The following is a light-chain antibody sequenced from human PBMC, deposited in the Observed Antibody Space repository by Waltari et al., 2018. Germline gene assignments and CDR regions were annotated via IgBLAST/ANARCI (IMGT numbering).Light chain of an antibody. CDR2: DAS. CDR1: QTIGTY. Sequence: VVLTQSPVTLSLSPGETATPSCRATQTIGTYLAWYHHKLGQSPRLLIYDASTRATGIPARFSGSGSGTDFTLTISGLEAEDSAFYYCQQRYNWPPLTFGGGTKVQTK. J-gene: IGKJ4*01. CDR3: QQRYNWPPLT. V-gene: IGKV3-11*01.